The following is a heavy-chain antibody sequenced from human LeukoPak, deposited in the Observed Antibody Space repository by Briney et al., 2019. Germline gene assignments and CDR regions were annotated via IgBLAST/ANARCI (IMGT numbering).Heavy chain of an antibody. CDR3: ASIDSSGYYYSDY. CDR2: IKQDGSEK. V-gene: IGHV3-7*01. D-gene: IGHD3-22*01. J-gene: IGHJ4*02. Sequence: GGSLRLSCAASGFTFSSYWMSWVRQAPGKGLEWVANIKQDGSEKYYVDSVKGRFTISRDNAKNSLYLQMNSLRAEDTAVYYCASIDSSGYYYSDYWGQGTLVTVSS. CDR1: GFTFSSYW.